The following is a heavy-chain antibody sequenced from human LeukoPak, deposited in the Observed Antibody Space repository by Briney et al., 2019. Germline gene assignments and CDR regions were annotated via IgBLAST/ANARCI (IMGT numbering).Heavy chain of an antibody. CDR1: GGTFSSYA. V-gene: IGHV1-69*04. CDR2: IIPILGIA. D-gene: IGHD5-18*01. CDR3: AREGGIQLWLNWFDP. Sequence: SVKVSCKASGGTFSSYAISWVRQAPGQGLEWMGRIIPILGIANYAQKFQGRVTITADKSTSTAYMELSSLRSEDTAVYYCAREGGIQLWLNWFDPWGQGTLVTVSS. J-gene: IGHJ5*02.